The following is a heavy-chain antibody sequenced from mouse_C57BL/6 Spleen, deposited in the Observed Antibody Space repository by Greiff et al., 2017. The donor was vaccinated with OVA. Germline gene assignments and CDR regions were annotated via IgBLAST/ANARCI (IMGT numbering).Heavy chain of an antibody. Sequence: EVQLMESGGGLVKPGGSLKLSCAASGFTFSSYAMSWVRQTPEQRLEWVATISDGGSYTYYPDNVKGRFTLSRDNAKNTLYLQMSHLKSEDTAMYYCARDTDYGSSLYYFDYWGQGTTLTVSS. CDR3: ARDTDYGSSLYYFDY. V-gene: IGHV5-4*01. D-gene: IGHD1-1*01. CDR2: ISDGGSYT. J-gene: IGHJ2*01. CDR1: GFTFSSYA.